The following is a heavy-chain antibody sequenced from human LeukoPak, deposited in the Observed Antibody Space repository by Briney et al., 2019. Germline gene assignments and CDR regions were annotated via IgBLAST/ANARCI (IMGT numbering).Heavy chain of an antibody. J-gene: IGHJ4*02. V-gene: IGHV3-74*01. Sequence: GGSLRLSCAASGFTFSTSWMHWVRQAPGKGLVWVSRINGDGSTTGYADSVKGRFTISRDNSKNTLYLQMNSLRAEDTAVYYCAKDDSPYWGQGTLVTVSS. D-gene: IGHD3-22*01. CDR2: INGDGSTT. CDR1: GFTFSTSW. CDR3: AKDDSPY.